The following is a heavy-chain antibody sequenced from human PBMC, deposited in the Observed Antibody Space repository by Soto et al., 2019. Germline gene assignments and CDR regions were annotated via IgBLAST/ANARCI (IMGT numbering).Heavy chain of an antibody. D-gene: IGHD3-10*01. CDR2: VIQSGSAT. J-gene: IGHJ4*02. CDR1: GFTFNNYA. CDR3: VRDYYHVSGSSFDIPLDY. Sequence: GGSLRLSCAASGFTFNNYAMTWVRQAPGKGLEWVSTVIQSGSATFYADSVRGRFTISRDNSKNTLYLQLNSLRAEDTAVYHCVRDYYHVSGSSFDIPLDYWGQGTLVTVSS. V-gene: IGHV3-23*01.